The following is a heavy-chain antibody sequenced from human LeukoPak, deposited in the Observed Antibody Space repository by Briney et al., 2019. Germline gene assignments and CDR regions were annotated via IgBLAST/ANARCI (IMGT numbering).Heavy chain of an antibody. CDR2: IIPIFGTA. V-gene: IGHV1-69*13. CDR1: GGTFSSYA. J-gene: IGHJ4*02. D-gene: IGHD1-1*01. Sequence: SVKVSCKASGGTFSSYAISWVRQAPGQGLEWMGGIIPIFGTANYAQKFQGRVTITADESTSSAYMELSRLRSDDTAVYYCATNVFWNDGGLEDWGQGTLVTVSS. CDR3: ATNVFWNDGGLED.